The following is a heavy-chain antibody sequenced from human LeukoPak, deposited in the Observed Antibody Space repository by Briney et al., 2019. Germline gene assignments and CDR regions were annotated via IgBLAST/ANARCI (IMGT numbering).Heavy chain of an antibody. CDR1: GFTFSTYS. D-gene: IGHD3/OR15-3a*01. Sequence: GGSLRLSCAASGFTFSTYSIDCVRQAPGKGLEWISYISSSSSTIDFADSVKGRFTISRDNARNSVYLQMNSLRAEDTAVYYCARDTLGPDDYWGQGTLVTVSS. CDR3: ARDTLGPDDY. CDR2: ISSSSSTI. V-gene: IGHV3-48*04. J-gene: IGHJ4*02.